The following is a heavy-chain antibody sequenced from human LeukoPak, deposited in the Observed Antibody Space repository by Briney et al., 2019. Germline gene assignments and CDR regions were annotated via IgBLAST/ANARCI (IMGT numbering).Heavy chain of an antibody. J-gene: IGHJ3*02. CDR2: IYYSGST. CDR3: ARLRRLDYYDSSGHNPGDAFDI. Sequence: SETLSLTCTVSGGSISSSSYCWGWIRQPPGKGLEWIGSIYYSGSTYYNPSLKSRVTISVDTSKNQFSLKLSSVTAADTAVYYCARLRRLDYYDSSGHNPGDAFDISGQGTMVTVSS. V-gene: IGHV4-39*01. D-gene: IGHD3-22*01. CDR1: GGSISSSSYC.